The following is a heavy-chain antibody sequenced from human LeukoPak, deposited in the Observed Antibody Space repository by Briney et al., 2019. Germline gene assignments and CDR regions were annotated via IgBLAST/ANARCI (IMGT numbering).Heavy chain of an antibody. CDR1: GYTFTGYY. CDR2: INPNSGGT. V-gene: IGHV1-2*04. Sequence: ASVKVSCKASGYTFTGYYMHWVRQAPGQGLEWMGWINPNSGGTNYAQKFQGWVTVTTDPSISTAYMELSRLRSDDTALYYCARSSVLGDYYDSSGYYVGYYYWGQGTLVTVSS. J-gene: IGHJ4*02. D-gene: IGHD3-22*01. CDR3: ARSSVLGDYYDSSGYYVGYYY.